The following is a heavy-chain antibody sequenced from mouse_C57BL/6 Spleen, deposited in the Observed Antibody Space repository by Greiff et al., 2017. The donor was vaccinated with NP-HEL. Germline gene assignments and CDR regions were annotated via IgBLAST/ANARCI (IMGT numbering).Heavy chain of an antibody. CDR1: GYSITSGYY. D-gene: IGHD2-5*01. CDR3: ARDYSNYAMDY. Sequence: EVKLMESGPGLVKPSQSLSLTCSVTGYSITSGYYWNWIRQFPGNKLEWMGYISYDGSNNYNPSLKNRISITRDTSKNQFFLKLNSVTTEDTATYYCARDYSNYAMDYWGQGTSVTVSS. J-gene: IGHJ4*01. V-gene: IGHV3-6*01. CDR2: ISYDGSN.